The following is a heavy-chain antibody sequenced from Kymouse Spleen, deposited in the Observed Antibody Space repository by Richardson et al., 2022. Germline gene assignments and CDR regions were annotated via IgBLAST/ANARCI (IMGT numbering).Heavy chain of an antibody. CDR3: ARDYYGSGSYYTPSNWFDP. Sequence: QVQLQQWGAGLLKPSETLSLTCAVYGGSFSGYYWSWIRQPPGKGLEWIGEINHSGSTNYNPSLKSRVTISVDTSKNQFSLKLSSVTAADTAVYYCARDYYGSGSYYTPSNWFDPWGQGTLVTVSS. J-gene: IGHJ5*02. D-gene: IGHD3-10*01. CDR1: GGSFSGYY. CDR2: INHSGST. V-gene: IGHV4-34*01.